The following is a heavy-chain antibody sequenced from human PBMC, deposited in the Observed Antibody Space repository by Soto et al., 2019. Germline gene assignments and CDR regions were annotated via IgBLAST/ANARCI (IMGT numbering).Heavy chain of an antibody. CDR3: ARPYSSGWYGDLDY. V-gene: IGHV3-30-3*01. CDR2: ISYDGSNK. J-gene: IGHJ4*02. CDR1: GFTFSSYA. Sequence: QVQLVESGGGVVQPGRSLRLSCTASGFTFSSYAMHWVRQAPGKGLEWVPVISYDGSNKYYADSVKGRFTISRDNSKNTMYLQMNSLRVEDTAVYYCARPYSSGWYGDLDYWGQGTLVTVSS. D-gene: IGHD6-19*01.